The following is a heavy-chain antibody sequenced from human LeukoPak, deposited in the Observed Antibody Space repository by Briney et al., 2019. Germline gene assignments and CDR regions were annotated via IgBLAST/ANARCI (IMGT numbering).Heavy chain of an antibody. Sequence: GGSLRLSCAASGFTFGSYWMSWVRQAPGKGLEWVSAISGSGGSTYYADSVKGRFTISRDNSKNTLYLQMNSLRAEDTAVYYCAKGYDSSGDDYWGQGTLVTVSS. CDR3: AKGYDSSGDDY. CDR2: ISGSGGST. D-gene: IGHD3-22*01. J-gene: IGHJ4*02. CDR1: GFTFGSYW. V-gene: IGHV3-23*01.